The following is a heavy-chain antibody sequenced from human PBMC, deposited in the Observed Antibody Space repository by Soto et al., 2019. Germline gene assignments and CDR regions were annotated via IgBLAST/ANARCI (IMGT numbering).Heavy chain of an antibody. D-gene: IGHD3-22*01. CDR3: ARDRRESLWYYYDSSGYYQPY. CDR1: GYTFTSYY. Sequence: ASVKVSCKASGYTFTSYYMHWVRQAPGQGLEWMGIINPSGGSTSYAQKFQGRVTISVDTSKNQFSLKLSSVTAADTAVYYCARDRRESLWYYYDSSGYYQPYWGQGTLVTVSS. J-gene: IGHJ4*02. CDR2: INPSGGST. V-gene: IGHV1-46*01.